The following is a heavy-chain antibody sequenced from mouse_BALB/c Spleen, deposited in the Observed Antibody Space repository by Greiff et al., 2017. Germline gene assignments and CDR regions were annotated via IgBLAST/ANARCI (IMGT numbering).Heavy chain of an antibody. CDR3: AREPPYGNYVVDY. Sequence: QVQLQQSGPGLVAPSQSLSITCTVSGFSLTSYGVHWVRQPPGKGLEWLGVIWAGGSTNYNSALMSRLSISKDNSKSQVFLKMNSLQTDDTAMYYCAREPPYGNYVVDYWGQGTSVTVSS. D-gene: IGHD2-10*02. V-gene: IGHV2-9*02. J-gene: IGHJ4*01. CDR1: GFSLTSYG. CDR2: IWAGGST.